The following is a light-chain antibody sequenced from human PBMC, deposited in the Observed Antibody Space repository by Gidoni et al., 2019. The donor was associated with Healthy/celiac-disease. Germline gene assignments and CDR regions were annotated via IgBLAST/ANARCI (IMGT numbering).Light chain of an antibody. CDR1: SSDVGGYHY. V-gene: IGLV2-14*03. Sequence: QSALTEPASVSGSPGQSITISCTGTSSDVGGYHYVSWYQQHPGQAPKLMIYYVSNRPSGVSNRFSGSKSGNTASLTISGLQAEDEADYYCSSYTSSSTSDVVFGGGTKLTVL. CDR3: SSYTSSSTSDVV. CDR2: YVS. J-gene: IGLJ2*01.